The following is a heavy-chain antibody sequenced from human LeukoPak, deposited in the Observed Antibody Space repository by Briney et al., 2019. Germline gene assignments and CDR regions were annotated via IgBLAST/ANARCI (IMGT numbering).Heavy chain of an antibody. D-gene: IGHD6-19*01. J-gene: IGHJ4*02. CDR1: GFTFSSYG. V-gene: IGHV3-30*18. CDR3: AKDNSPGIAVAVPFDY. Sequence: GGSLRLSCAASGFTFSSYGMHWVRQAPGKGLEWVAVISYDGSNKYYADSVKGRFTISRDNSKNTLYLQMNSLRAEDTAVYYCAKDNSPGIAVAVPFDYWGQGTLVTVSS. CDR2: ISYDGSNK.